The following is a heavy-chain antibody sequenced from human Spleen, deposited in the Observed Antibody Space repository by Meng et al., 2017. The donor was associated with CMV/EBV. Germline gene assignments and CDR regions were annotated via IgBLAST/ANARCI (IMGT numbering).Heavy chain of an antibody. D-gene: IGHD1-26*01. J-gene: IGHJ6*02. CDR3: ARDSKWELVRGDGYYYGMDV. CDR1: GYTFTNYG. Sequence: ASVKVSCKASGYTFTNYGISWVRQAPGQGLEWMGWISGYNGNTKNAQRLQGRVTVTTDTSTSTAYMELRSLRSDDTAVYYCARDSKWELVRGDGYYYGMDVWGQGTTVTVSS. CDR2: ISGYNGNT. V-gene: IGHV1-18*01.